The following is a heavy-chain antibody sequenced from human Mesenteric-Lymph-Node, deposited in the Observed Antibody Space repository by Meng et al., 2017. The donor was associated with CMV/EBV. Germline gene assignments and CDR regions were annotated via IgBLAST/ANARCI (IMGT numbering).Heavy chain of an antibody. CDR1: GFTLSSYP. Sequence: GGSLRLSCAASGFTLSSYPMSWVRQAPGKGLEWVARINSDGSSTRYADSVKGRFTISRDNAKSSLYLVMNSLRAEDTGLYYCARDFDYWGQGTLVTV. V-gene: IGHV3-74*01. CDR2: INSDGSST. CDR3: ARDFDY. J-gene: IGHJ4*02.